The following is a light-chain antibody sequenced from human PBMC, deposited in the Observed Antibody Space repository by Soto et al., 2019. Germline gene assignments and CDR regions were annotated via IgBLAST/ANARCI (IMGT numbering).Light chain of an antibody. Sequence: EIVLTQSPGTLSLSPGERATLSCRASHSASSSLAWYQQKPGQAPRLLIYGASSRATGLPDRFRGGGSGTDFPLTISRLEPEDFAVYYCHQYGSSPPWTFGQGTKVEIK. CDR2: GAS. V-gene: IGKV3-20*01. CDR1: HSASSS. J-gene: IGKJ1*01. CDR3: HQYGSSPPWT.